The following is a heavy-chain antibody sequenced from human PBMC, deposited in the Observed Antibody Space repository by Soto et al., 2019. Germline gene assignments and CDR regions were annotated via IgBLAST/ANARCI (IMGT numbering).Heavy chain of an antibody. CDR3: ARDRCSGGSCHYYYGMDV. V-gene: IGHV1-69*01. CDR2: IIAMFGTA. CDR1: GGTFSSYA. D-gene: IGHD2-15*01. J-gene: IGHJ6*02. Sequence: QVQLVQYGAEVKKPGSSVKVSCKASGGTFSSYAISWVRQAPGQGLEWMGGIIAMFGTANYAQKFQGRVTITADVSTSTAYMELSSLRSEDTAVYYCARDRCSGGSCHYYYGMDVWGQGTTVTVS.